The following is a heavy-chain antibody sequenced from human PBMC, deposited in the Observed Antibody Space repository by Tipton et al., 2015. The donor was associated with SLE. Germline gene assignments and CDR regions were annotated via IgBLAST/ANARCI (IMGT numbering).Heavy chain of an antibody. J-gene: IGHJ4*02. CDR2: ISHGGST. Sequence: LSLTCAVYGGSFTDYYWTWIRQPPGEGLEWIGEISHGGSTNYNPSLKSRVTISVDTSRNQFSLMVSSVTAADTAVYYCARQLLFLRYFDYWGQGTLVTVSS. CDR1: GGSFTDYY. CDR3: ARQLLFLRYFDY. V-gene: IGHV4-34*01. D-gene: IGHD1-1*01.